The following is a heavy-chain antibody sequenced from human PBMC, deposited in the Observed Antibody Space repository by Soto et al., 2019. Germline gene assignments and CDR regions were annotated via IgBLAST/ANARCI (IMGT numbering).Heavy chain of an antibody. CDR1: GFTFSSYA. V-gene: IGHV3-23*01. CDR2: ISGSGGIT. J-gene: IGHJ3*02. D-gene: IGHD3-10*01. Sequence: EVQLLESGGGLVQPGGSLRLSCAASGFTFSSYAMSWVRQAPGKGLEWVSAISGSGGITHYADSVKGRFTISRDNSKNPLYLQMNSLRAEDTAVYYCAKLIWFGELAGFDIWGQGTMVTVSS. CDR3: AKLIWFGELAGFDI.